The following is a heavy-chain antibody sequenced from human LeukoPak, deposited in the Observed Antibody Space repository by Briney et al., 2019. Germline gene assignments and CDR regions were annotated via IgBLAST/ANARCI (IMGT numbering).Heavy chain of an antibody. J-gene: IGHJ2*01. CDR1: GFTFSSYG. Sequence: GGSLRLSCEASGFTFSSYGMHWVRQAPGKGLEWVAVIWYDGSNKYYADSVKGRFTISRDNSKNTLYLQMNSLRAEDTAVYYCARGNVGIGFYWYFDLWGRGTLVTVSS. D-gene: IGHD7-27*01. CDR2: IWYDGSNK. CDR3: ARGNVGIGFYWYFDL. V-gene: IGHV3-33*01.